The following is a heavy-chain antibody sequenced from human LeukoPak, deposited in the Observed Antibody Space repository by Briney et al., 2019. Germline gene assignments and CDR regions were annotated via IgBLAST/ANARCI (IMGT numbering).Heavy chain of an antibody. CDR1: GFTFSSYW. J-gene: IGHJ4*02. D-gene: IGHD3-10*01. Sequence: GGSLRLSCAASGFTFSSYWMSWVRQAPGKGLEWVANIKQDGSEKYYVDSVKGRFTISRDNAKNSLYLQMNSLRVEDTAVYFCVRDTYGPSDSWGQGTLVTVSS. CDR2: IKQDGSEK. CDR3: VRDTYGPSDS. V-gene: IGHV3-7*01.